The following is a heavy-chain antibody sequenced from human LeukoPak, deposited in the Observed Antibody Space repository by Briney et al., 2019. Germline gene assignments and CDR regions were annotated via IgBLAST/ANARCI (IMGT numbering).Heavy chain of an antibody. J-gene: IGHJ4*02. CDR3: ARGARVQLWSYFDY. Sequence: PGGSLRLSCAASGFTFSSYSMNWVRQAPGKGLEWVSYISSSSSTIYYADSVKGRFTISRDNAKNSLYLQMNSLRAEDTAVYYCARGARVQLWSYFDYWGQGTLVTVSS. CDR2: ISSSSSTI. CDR1: GFTFSSYS. V-gene: IGHV3-48*04. D-gene: IGHD5-18*01.